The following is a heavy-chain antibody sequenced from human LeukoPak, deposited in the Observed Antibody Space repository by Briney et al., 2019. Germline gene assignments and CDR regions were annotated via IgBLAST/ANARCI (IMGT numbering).Heavy chain of an antibody. J-gene: IGHJ6*02. CDR3: AKAQAPPTMIVDYGMDV. CDR2: ISYDGSNK. D-gene: IGHD3-22*01. CDR1: GFTFSSYG. V-gene: IGHV3-30*18. Sequence: GRSLRLSCAASGFTFSSYGMHWVRQAPGKGLEWVAVISYDGSNKYYADSVKGRFTISRDNSKNTLCLQMNSLRAEDTAVYYCAKAQAPPTMIVDYGMDVWGQGTTVTVSS.